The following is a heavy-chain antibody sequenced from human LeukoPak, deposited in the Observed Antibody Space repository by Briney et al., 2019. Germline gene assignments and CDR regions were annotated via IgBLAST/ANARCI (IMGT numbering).Heavy chain of an antibody. J-gene: IGHJ4*02. V-gene: IGHV3-21*01. CDR2: ISSRSSYI. CDR1: GFTFSSYS. D-gene: IGHD6-13*01. Sequence: GGSLRLSCAASGFTFSSYSMNWVRQAPGKGLEWVSSISSRSSYIYYADSVKGRFTISRDNAKNSLYLQMNSLRAEDTAVYYCARALAAAGDYWGQGTLVTVSS. CDR3: ARALAAAGDY.